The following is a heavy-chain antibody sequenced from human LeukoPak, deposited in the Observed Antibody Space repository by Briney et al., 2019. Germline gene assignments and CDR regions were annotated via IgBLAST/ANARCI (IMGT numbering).Heavy chain of an antibody. V-gene: IGHV1-69*13. J-gene: IGHJ6*02. CDR1: GGTFSSYA. Sequence: ASVKVSCKASGGTFSSYAISWVRQAPGQGLEWMGGIIPIFGTANYAQKFQGRVTITADESTSTAYMELSSLRSEDTAVYYCARDNGPDILTGYYNYGMDVWRQGTTVTVSS. D-gene: IGHD3-9*01. CDR3: ARDNGPDILTGYYNYGMDV. CDR2: IIPIFGTA.